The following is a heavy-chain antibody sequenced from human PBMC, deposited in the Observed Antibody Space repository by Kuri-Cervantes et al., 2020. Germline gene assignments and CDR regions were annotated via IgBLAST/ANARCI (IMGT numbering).Heavy chain of an antibody. V-gene: IGHV3-11*04. CDR2: ISNSANTI. Sequence: GESLKISCAASGFTFSNYYMSWIRQAPGKGLEWISYISNSANTILYADSVKGRFIISRDNAKNSLYLQMNSLRAEDTAVYYCTRGYSSGWYFDLWGRGTLVTVSS. CDR3: TRGYSSGWYFDL. CDR1: GFTFSNYY. D-gene: IGHD6-19*01. J-gene: IGHJ2*01.